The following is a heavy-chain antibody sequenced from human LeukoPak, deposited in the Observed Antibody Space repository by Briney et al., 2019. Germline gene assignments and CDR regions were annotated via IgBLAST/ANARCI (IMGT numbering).Heavy chain of an antibody. V-gene: IGHV3-48*03. CDR2: ISIPLSGSETTI. CDR1: GFTFSNYE. J-gene: IGHJ4*02. Sequence: GGSLRLSCAASGFTFSNYEMNWVRQAPGKGLEWISFISIPLSGSETTIHYADSVKGRFTISRDNAKNSLDLQMNSLRAEDTAVYYCARGGYCSGGSCYTDYFDYWGQGILVTVSS. D-gene: IGHD2-15*01. CDR3: ARGGYCSGGSCYTDYFDY.